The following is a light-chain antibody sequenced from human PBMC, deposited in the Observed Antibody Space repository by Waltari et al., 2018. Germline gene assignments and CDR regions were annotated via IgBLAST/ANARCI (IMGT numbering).Light chain of an antibody. CDR1: QGISSY. Sequence: AIRMTQSPSSLSASPGDRVTITCRSSQGISSYLAWYQQKPGKDPKLLIYAASTLPNGVPSRFSGSGSGTDFTLTISCLQSEDFATYYCQQYYSYPRTFGQGTKVEIK. CDR2: AAS. CDR3: QQYYSYPRT. V-gene: IGKV1-8*01. J-gene: IGKJ1*01.